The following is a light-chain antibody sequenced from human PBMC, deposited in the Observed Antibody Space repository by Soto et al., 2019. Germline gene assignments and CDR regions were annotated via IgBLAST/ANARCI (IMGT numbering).Light chain of an antibody. J-gene: IGLJ2*01. CDR3: QSYDSSTHVV. V-gene: IGLV6-57*04. CDR2: EDN. CDR1: SGRIASNY. Sequence: FMLTQPHSVSESPGKTVTISCTRSSGRIASNYVQWYQQRPGSAPTTVIYEDNQRPSGVPDRFSGSIDSSSNSASLTISGLKTEDEADYYCQSYDSSTHVVFGGGTKLTVL.